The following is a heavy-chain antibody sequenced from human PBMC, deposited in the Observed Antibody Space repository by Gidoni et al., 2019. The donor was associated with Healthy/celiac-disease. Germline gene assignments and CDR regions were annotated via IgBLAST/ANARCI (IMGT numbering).Heavy chain of an antibody. D-gene: IGHD3-10*01. J-gene: IGHJ5*02. CDR2: IDHSGST. CDR1: GGSISSSNW. Sequence: QVQLQESGPGLVKPSGTLSLTCAVSGGSISSSNWWSWVRQPPGKGLEWIGEIDHSGSTNYNPALKSRVTISVDKSKTQFSLKLSSVTAADTAVYYCARDNKVLLWFGESSPANWFDPWGQGTLVTVSS. V-gene: IGHV4-4*02. CDR3: ARDNKVLLWFGESSPANWFDP.